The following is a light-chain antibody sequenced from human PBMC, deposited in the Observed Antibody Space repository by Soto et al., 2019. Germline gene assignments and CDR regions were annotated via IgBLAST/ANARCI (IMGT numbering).Light chain of an antibody. V-gene: IGKV1-5*01. CDR3: QQYNSYSRT. Sequence: DIPMTQSPSTLSASVGDRVTITCRASQSIVRWLAWYQQKPGKAPKLLIYDASSLESGVPSRFSGSGSGTEFTLTISSLKPDDFATYYCQQYNSYSRTFGQGTKVEIK. CDR2: DAS. J-gene: IGKJ1*01. CDR1: QSIVRW.